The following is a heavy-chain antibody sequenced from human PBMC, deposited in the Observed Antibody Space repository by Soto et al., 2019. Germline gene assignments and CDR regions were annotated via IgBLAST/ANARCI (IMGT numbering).Heavy chain of an antibody. D-gene: IGHD3-22*01. CDR3: ARVGPWVPYYYDASPYTFENWFGP. V-gene: IGHV4-38-2*01. Sequence: KPSETLSLTCAVSGYSISSGYYWGWLRQPPGKGLEWIGRIYHGGSTYYNPSLNSRVTLSIDMTNNHVSLILNSVTAADTAVYYGARVGPWVPYYYDASPYTFENWFGPWGQGTLVTVSS. CDR2: IYHGGST. CDR1: GYSISSGYY. J-gene: IGHJ5*02.